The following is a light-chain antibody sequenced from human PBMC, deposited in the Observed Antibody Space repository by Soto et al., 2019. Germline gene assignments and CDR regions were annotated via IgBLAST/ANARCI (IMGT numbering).Light chain of an antibody. CDR1: RIIGTW. J-gene: IGKJ5*01. Sequence: DIQMTQSPSSLSASVGDRVTITCRASRIIGTWLAWYQQRPGKATKLLVYGVSTLETGVPSRFSATVSGTEFSLTITSLQPEDFATYYCQQLFDSPITFGQGTRLEIK. CDR2: GVS. CDR3: QQLFDSPIT. V-gene: IGKV1-5*01.